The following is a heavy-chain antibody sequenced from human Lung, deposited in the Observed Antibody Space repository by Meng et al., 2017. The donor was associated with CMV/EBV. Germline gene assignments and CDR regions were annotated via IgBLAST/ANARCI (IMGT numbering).Heavy chain of an antibody. CDR3: ARVGWEHVADY. J-gene: IGHJ4*02. Sequence: SETXSLTCTVSGYSISSGYYWGWIRQPPGKGLEWIGSIYHSGSTYYNPSLKSRVTISVDTSKNQFSLKLSSVTAADTAVYYCARVGWEHVADYGGQGTLVTVS. CDR1: GYSISSGYY. CDR2: IYHSGST. V-gene: IGHV4-38-2*02. D-gene: IGHD1-26*01.